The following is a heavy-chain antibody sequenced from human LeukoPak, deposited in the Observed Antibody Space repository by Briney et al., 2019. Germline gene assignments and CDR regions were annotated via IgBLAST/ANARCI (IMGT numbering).Heavy chain of an antibody. D-gene: IGHD2-2*01. Sequence: SETLSLTCTVSGGSISSYYWSWIRQPPGKGLEWIGYIYYSGSTNYNPSLKSRVTISVDTSKNQFSLKLSSVTAADTAVYYGAREGGYCSSTSCPRNYYYGMDVWGNGTTVTVSS. CDR3: AREGGYCSSTSCPRNYYYGMDV. V-gene: IGHV4-59*01. CDR1: GGSISSYY. J-gene: IGHJ6*04. CDR2: IYYSGST.